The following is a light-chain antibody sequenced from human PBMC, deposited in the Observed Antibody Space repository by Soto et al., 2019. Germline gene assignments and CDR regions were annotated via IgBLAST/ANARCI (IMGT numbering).Light chain of an antibody. CDR1: QSLMYSNGYNY. CDR3: MQALQTPIT. V-gene: IGKV2-28*01. CDR2: LGS. Sequence: DIVMTQSPFSLPVTPGEPASISCRSSQSLMYSNGYNYLDWYLQKPGQSPQLLIYLGSNRASGVPDRFSGSGSGTDFTLKISRVEAEDVGVYYCMQALQTPITFGQGTRLEIK. J-gene: IGKJ5*01.